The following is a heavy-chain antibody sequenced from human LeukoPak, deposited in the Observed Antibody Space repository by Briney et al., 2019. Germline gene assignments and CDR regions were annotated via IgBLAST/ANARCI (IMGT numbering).Heavy chain of an antibody. CDR2: IYYTGRT. D-gene: IGHD6-19*01. J-gene: IGHJ4*02. CDR3: ATQVAGGPLDY. V-gene: IGHV4-39*01. CDR1: GGSISSTTYY. Sequence: SETLSLTCAVSGGSISSTTYYWAWLRQPPGKGLEWIVSIYYTGRTHYIPSLKSRVTISLDTSKNQFSLNLSSVTAADTAVYYCATQVAGGPLDYWGQGTLVTVSS.